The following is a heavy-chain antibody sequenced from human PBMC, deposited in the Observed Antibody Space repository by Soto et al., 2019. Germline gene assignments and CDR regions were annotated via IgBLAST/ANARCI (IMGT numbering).Heavy chain of an antibody. CDR2: IYYSGST. CDR1: GGSISSGGYY. Sequence: QVQLQESGPGLVKPSQTLSLTCTVSGGSISSGGYYWSWIRQHPGKGLEWIGYIYYSGSTYYNPSLTSRVTIAVDTSKNQFSLKLSSVTAADTAVYYCARSGTYYGSGSYSNWFDPWGQGTLVTVSS. D-gene: IGHD3-10*01. V-gene: IGHV4-31*03. J-gene: IGHJ5*02. CDR3: ARSGTYYGSGSYSNWFDP.